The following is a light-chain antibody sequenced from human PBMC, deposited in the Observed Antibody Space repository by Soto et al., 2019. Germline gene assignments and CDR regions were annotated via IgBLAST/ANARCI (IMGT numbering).Light chain of an antibody. CDR2: AAS. Sequence: DIPMTQSPSTLSAYVGDTVTITCRASESIDNWLAWYQQKPGKAPKLLIFAASTLVRGVPSRFSGRGSGTEFTLTISSLQADDYATFYCQQYHTDWTFGQGTKVDIK. CDR3: QQYHTDWT. J-gene: IGKJ1*01. V-gene: IGKV1-5*01. CDR1: ESIDNW.